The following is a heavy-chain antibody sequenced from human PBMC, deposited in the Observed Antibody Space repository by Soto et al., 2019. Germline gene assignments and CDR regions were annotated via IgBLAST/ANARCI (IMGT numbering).Heavy chain of an antibody. V-gene: IGHV3-21*01. Sequence: EVQLVESGGGLVKPGGSLRLSCAASGFTFSSYSMNWVRQAPGKGLEWVSSISSSSSYIYYADSVKGRFTISRDNAKNSRYRQMNSLRAEDTAVYYCAGVPGSRGYYYGMDVWGQGTTVTVSS. CDR2: ISSSSSYI. CDR1: GFTFSSYS. D-gene: IGHD3-10*01. CDR3: AGVPGSRGYYYGMDV. J-gene: IGHJ6*02.